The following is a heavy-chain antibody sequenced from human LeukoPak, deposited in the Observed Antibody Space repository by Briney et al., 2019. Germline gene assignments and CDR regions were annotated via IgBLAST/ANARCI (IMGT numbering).Heavy chain of an antibody. V-gene: IGHV4-59*08. J-gene: IGHJ4*02. CDR2: MDDSGST. D-gene: IGHD6-19*01. CDR1: DGSISSYY. CDR3: ARHSSVSGGAFQY. Sequence: SETLSLTCTVSDGSISSYYWSWIRQPPGKGLEWIGSMDDSGSTNYNPSLTSRVTISVDTSKNQLSLKRNSMTAPDTAVYYCARHSSVSGGAFQYWGQGTPVTVSS.